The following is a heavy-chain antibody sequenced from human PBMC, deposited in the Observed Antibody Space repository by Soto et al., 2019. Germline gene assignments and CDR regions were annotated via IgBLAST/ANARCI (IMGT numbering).Heavy chain of an antibody. V-gene: IGHV4-34*01. D-gene: IGHD6-13*01. CDR3: ARVGIAAAGDYYYYYMDV. CDR1: GGSLSDYF. J-gene: IGHJ6*03. Sequence: SETLSLTCVVSGGSLSDYFWSWIRQPPGMALEWIGEINHLGSINYNPSLKSRVTMSVDTSKNQFSLTLNSVTAEDTAVYYCARVGIAAAGDYYYYYMDVWGKGTTVTVSS. CDR2: INHLGSI.